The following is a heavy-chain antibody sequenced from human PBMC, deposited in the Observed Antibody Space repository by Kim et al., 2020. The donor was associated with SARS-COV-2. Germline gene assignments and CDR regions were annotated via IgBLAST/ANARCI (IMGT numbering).Heavy chain of an antibody. V-gene: IGHV4-34*01. CDR3: ARDPHSSGTHDY. J-gene: IGHJ4*02. D-gene: IGHD6-19*01. CDR2: INHSGST. CDR1: GGSFSGYY. Sequence: SETLSLTCAVYGGSFSGYYWSWIRQPPGKGLEWIGEINHSGSTNYNPSLKSRVTISVDTSKNQFSLKLSSVTAADTAVYYCARDPHSSGTHDYWGQGTL.